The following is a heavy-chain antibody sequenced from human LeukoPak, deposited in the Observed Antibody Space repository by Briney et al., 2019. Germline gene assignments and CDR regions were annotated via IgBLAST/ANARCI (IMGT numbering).Heavy chain of an antibody. J-gene: IGHJ4*02. D-gene: IGHD6-13*01. Sequence: GGSLRLSCVASGFTFLNYAVHWVRQAPGKGLEWVALMSYDGNNNYYTDSVKGRFTLSRDNSKNTLYLRMNSLRPEDTAVYYCAREWGAAVDYWGQGTLVTVSS. V-gene: IGHV3-30-3*01. CDR2: MSYDGNNN. CDR3: AREWGAAVDY. CDR1: GFTFLNYA.